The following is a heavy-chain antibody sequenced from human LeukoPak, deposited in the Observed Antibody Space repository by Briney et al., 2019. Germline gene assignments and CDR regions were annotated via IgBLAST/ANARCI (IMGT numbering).Heavy chain of an antibody. CDR1: GFTFRGHW. V-gene: IGHV3-7*01. CDR3: ARDSAGNDY. J-gene: IGHJ4*02. Sequence: GGSLRLSCVASGFTFRGHWMSWVRQAPGKGLEWVANIKQDGSEKYYIDSVKGRFTISRDNAKNSLYLQMNSLRAEDTAMYYCARDSAGNDYWGQGTLVTVSS. CDR2: IKQDGSEK. D-gene: IGHD6-13*01.